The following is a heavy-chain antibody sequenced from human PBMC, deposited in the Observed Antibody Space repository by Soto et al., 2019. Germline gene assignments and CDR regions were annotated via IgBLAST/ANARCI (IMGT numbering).Heavy chain of an antibody. V-gene: IGHV1-58*01. CDR2: IVVGSGNT. Sequence: QMQLVQSGPEVKKPGTSVKVSCKASGFTFTSSAVQWVRQARGQRLEWIGWIVVGSGNTNYAQKFQERVTITRDMSTSTAYMELSSLRSEDTAVYYCAAGSSGWDRDYWGQGTLVTVSS. CDR1: GFTFTSSA. CDR3: AAGSSGWDRDY. J-gene: IGHJ4*02. D-gene: IGHD6-19*01.